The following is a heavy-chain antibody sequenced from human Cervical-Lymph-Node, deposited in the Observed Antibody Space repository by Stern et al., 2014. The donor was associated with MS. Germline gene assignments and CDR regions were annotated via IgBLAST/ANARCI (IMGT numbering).Heavy chain of an antibody. Sequence: QLVQSGAEVKKPGSSVKVSCKASGGTLSNNAISWVRQAPGQGLEWMGGIIPIFGIANYAQKFEGRVTITADMSTTTAYMELSSLRSDDTAVYYCARVNSSAWYYSYYGMDVWGQGTTVTVSS. CDR2: IIPIFGIA. V-gene: IGHV1-69*17. CDR3: ARVNSSAWYYSYYGMDV. J-gene: IGHJ6*02. D-gene: IGHD6-19*01. CDR1: GGTLSNNA.